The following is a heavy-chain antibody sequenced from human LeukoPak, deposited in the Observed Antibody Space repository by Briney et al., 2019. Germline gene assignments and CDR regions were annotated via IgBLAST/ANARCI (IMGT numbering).Heavy chain of an antibody. Sequence: ASVKVSCKASGYTFTSYYMHWVRQAPGQGLEWMGIINPSGGSTSYAQKFQGRVTMTRDASTSTVYMELSSLRSEDTAVHYCARDLSPSYYDFWSGFVHWGQGTLVTVSS. V-gene: IGHV1-46*03. CDR1: GYTFTSYY. CDR2: INPSGGST. CDR3: ARDLSPSYYDFWSGFVH. J-gene: IGHJ4*02. D-gene: IGHD3-3*01.